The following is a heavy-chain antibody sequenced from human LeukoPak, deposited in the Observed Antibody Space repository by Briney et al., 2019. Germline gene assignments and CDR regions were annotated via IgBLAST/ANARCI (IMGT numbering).Heavy chain of an antibody. Sequence: GGSLRLSCAASGFTFSSYGMHWVRRAPGKGLEWVAVISYDGSNKYYADSVKGRFTISRDNSKNTLYLQMNSLRAEDTAVYYCAKELTSSGWFDYWGQGTLVTVSS. J-gene: IGHJ4*02. CDR2: ISYDGSNK. D-gene: IGHD6-19*01. CDR3: AKELTSSGWFDY. V-gene: IGHV3-30*18. CDR1: GFTFSSYG.